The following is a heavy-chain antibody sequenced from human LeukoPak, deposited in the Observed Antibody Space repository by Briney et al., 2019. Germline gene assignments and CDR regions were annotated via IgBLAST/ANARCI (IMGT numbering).Heavy chain of an antibody. D-gene: IGHD1-26*01. V-gene: IGHV1-69*13. CDR3: ARTRWHGGSYQHFDY. CDR1: GGTFSSYA. Sequence: ASVKVSCKASGGTFSSYAISWVRQAPGQGLEWMGGIIPIFGTANYAQKFQGRVTITADESTSTAYMELSSLRSEDTAVYYCARTRWHGGSYQHFDYWGQGTLVTVSS. CDR2: IIPIFGTA. J-gene: IGHJ4*02.